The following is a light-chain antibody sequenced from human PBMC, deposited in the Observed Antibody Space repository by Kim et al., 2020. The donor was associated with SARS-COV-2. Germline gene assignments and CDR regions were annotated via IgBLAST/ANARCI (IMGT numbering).Light chain of an antibody. Sequence: DIQMTQSPSTLSASVGDRVTITCRASQSLSSSLAWSQQKPGKAPNLLIYKASTLETGVPSRFSGSGSGTEFTLTISSLQPDDFATYYCQQYKSYPVTFGQGTRLEIK. J-gene: IGKJ5*01. CDR2: KAS. CDR1: QSLSSS. CDR3: QQYKSYPVT. V-gene: IGKV1-5*03.